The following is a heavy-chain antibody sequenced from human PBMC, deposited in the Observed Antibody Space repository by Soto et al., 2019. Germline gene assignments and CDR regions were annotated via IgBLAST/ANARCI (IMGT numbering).Heavy chain of an antibody. CDR3: ARADYGDAKIYSFDH. J-gene: IGHJ4*02. CDR1: GYTFTEYG. Sequence: ASVKVSCKTSGYTFTEYGISWFRQAPGQGLEWMGWISPYNGKTNYIQEFQDRVTITTDTSSTTVYMDLRTLKSDDTAIYFCARADYGDAKIYSFDHWGQGTLVTVSS. D-gene: IGHD4-17*01. CDR2: ISPYNGKT. V-gene: IGHV1-18*01.